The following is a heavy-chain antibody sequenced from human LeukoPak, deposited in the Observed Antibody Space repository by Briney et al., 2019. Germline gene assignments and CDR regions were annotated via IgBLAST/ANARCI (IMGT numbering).Heavy chain of an antibody. D-gene: IGHD5-18*01. J-gene: IGHJ4*02. CDR1: GGSTSSHHY. CDR2: IYDSGST. V-gene: IGHV4-59*08. CDR3: ARLWDEGYSYGTFDY. Sequence: PSETLSLTCTVSGGSTSSHHYWSWIRQSPGKGLEWIGFIYDSGSTNYNPSLKSRVTISVDTSKNQFSLKLSSVTAADTAVYYCARLWDEGYSYGTFDYWGQGTLVTVSS.